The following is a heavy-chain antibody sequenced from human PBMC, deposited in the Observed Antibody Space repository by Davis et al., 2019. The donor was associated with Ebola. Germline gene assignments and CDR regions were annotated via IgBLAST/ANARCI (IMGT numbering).Heavy chain of an antibody. Sequence: GESLKISCAASGFTFSNYAMSWVRQAPGKGLEWVSAISGSGGITYYADSVKGRFTISRDNAKNTLYLQMNRLRAEDTAIYYCVRVSRNIATGWYRFDAFDIWGQGTLVTVSS. CDR2: ISGSGGIT. J-gene: IGHJ3*02. CDR1: GFTFSNYA. CDR3: VRVSRNIATGWYRFDAFDI. D-gene: IGHD6-19*01. V-gene: IGHV3-23*01.